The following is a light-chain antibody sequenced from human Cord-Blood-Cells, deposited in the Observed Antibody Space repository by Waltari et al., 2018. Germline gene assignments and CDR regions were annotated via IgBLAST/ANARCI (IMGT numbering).Light chain of an antibody. V-gene: IGKV3-11*01. J-gene: IGKJ1*01. CDR3: QQRSNWPPWT. Sequence: EIVLTQSPATLSLSPGARAPLSCSASQSVSSYLAWYQQKPGQAPRLLIYDASNRATGIPPRFSGSGSGTDFTLTIISLEPEDFAVNYCQQRSNWPPWTFGQGTKVEIK. CDR2: DAS. CDR1: QSVSSY.